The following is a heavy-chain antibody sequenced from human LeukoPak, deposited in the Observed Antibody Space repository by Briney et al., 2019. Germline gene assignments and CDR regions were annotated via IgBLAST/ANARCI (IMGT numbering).Heavy chain of an antibody. Sequence: PSETLSLTCTVSGGFISSSSYYWGWIRQPPGTGLEWIGSIYYSGSTYYNPSLKSRVTISVDTSKNQFSLKLSSVTAADTAVYYCARGPHYYGSGSYLLDSDYWGQGTLVTVSS. CDR2: IYYSGST. CDR3: ARGPHYYGSGSYLLDSDY. D-gene: IGHD3-10*01. CDR1: GGFISSSSYY. J-gene: IGHJ4*02. V-gene: IGHV4-39*07.